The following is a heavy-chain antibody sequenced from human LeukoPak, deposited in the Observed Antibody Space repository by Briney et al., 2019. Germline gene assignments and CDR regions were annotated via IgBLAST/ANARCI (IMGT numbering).Heavy chain of an antibody. V-gene: IGHV3-23*01. CDR2: ISGSGGST. D-gene: IGHD3-10*01. J-gene: IGHJ4*02. CDR1: GFTFSSYA. CDR3: ARALGAIDY. Sequence: GGSLRFSCAASGFTFSSYAMSWVRQAPGKGLEWVSAISGSGGSTYYADSVKGRFTISRDNSKNSLYLQMNSLRAEDTAVYYCARALGAIDYWGQGTLVTVSS.